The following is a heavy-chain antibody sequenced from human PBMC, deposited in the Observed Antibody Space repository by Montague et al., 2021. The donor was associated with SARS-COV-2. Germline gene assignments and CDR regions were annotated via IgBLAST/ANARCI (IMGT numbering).Heavy chain of an antibody. J-gene: IGHJ4*02. V-gene: IGHV4-34*01. Sequence: SETLSLTCAVYRGSFHIFSWGWIRQSLGKGLEWIGEIDHSGNTKYNPSLESRVTISVDTSKNQFSLNLTSVTAVDTAMYYCARGTRVVGITPGFRYWGQGTQVAVSS. D-gene: IGHD1-26*01. CDR2: IDHSGNT. CDR3: ARGTRVVGITPGFRY. CDR1: RGSFHIFS.